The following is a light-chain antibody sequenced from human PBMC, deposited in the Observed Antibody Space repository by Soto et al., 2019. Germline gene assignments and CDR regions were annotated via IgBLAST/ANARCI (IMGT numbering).Light chain of an antibody. J-gene: IGKJ4*01. V-gene: IGKV1-5*03. CDR1: QDISSW. CDR2: KAY. Sequence: DIQMTQSPSTLSASVGDRVTITCRASQDISSWLAWYQQKPGKAPKLLIYKAYTLESGVQSRFSGSASGTEFTLTIRSLQPDDFATYYCKQYHSYPLTFGGGTKVDIK. CDR3: KQYHSYPLT.